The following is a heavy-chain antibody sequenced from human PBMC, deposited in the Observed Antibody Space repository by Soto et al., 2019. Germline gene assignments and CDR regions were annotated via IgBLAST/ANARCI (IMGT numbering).Heavy chain of an antibody. CDR2: IYYSGST. V-gene: IGHV4-39*01. J-gene: IGHJ3*02. CDR3: ARHVQQLEYSSSSGAFDI. D-gene: IGHD6-6*01. CDR1: GGSISSSSYY. Sequence: TLSLTCTVSGGSISSSSYYWGWIRQPPGKGLEWIGSIYYSGSTYYNPSLKSRVTISVDTSKNQFSLKLSSVTAADTAVYYCARHVQQLEYSSSSGAFDIWGQGTMVTVSS.